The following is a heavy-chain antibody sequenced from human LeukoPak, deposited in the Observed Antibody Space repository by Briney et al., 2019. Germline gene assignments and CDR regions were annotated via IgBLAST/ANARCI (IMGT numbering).Heavy chain of an antibody. CDR2: ISYDGSTK. CDR3: AKESGSRSYGAYFPH. D-gene: IGHD6-13*01. V-gene: IGHV3-30*18. Sequence: GGSLRLSCAASGFTFSSHGMQWVRQAPGKGLEWVAVISYDGSTKYYADSVKGRFTISRDKSKSTLYLQMNSLRAEDTAVYYCAKESGSRSYGAYFPHWGQGTLVTVSS. J-gene: IGHJ1*01. CDR1: GFTFSSHG.